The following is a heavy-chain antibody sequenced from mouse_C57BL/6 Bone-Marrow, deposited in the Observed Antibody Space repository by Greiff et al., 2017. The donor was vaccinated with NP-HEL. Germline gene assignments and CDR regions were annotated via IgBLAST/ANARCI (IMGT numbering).Heavy chain of an antibody. CDR3: ARLLLRSSRRDWFAY. V-gene: IGHV1-50*01. J-gene: IGHJ3*01. CDR2: IDPSDSYT. Sequence: QVQLQQPGAELVKPGASVKLSCKASGYTFTSYWMQWVKQRPGQGLEWIGEIDPSDSYTNYNQKFKGQATLTVDTSSSTAYMQLSSLTSEDSAVYYCARLLLRSSRRDWFAYWGQGTLVTVSA. CDR1: GYTFTSYW. D-gene: IGHD1-1*01.